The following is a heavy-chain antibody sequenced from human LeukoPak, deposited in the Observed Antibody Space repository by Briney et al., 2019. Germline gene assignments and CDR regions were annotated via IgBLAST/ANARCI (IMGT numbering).Heavy chain of an antibody. Sequence: GGSLRLSCAASGFTFSSYWMSWVRQAPGKGLEWVSAISGSGGSTYYADSVKGRFTISRDNSKNTLYPQMNSLRAEDTAVYYCAKLDRRPRYYYDSSGYYLMGAFDIWGQGTMVTVSS. CDR3: AKLDRRPRYYYDSSGYYLMGAFDI. J-gene: IGHJ3*02. CDR2: ISGSGGST. V-gene: IGHV3-23*01. D-gene: IGHD3-22*01. CDR1: GFTFSSYW.